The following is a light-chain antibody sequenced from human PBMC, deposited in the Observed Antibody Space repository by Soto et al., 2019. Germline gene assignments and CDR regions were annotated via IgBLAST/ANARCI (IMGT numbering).Light chain of an antibody. J-gene: IGKJ2*01. CDR3: QQYDSYWGT. CDR2: DAS. V-gene: IGKV1-5*01. CDR1: QSISNW. Sequence: DIQMTQTPDTLSASVGDRVTMTCRASQSISNWLAWYQQKPGKAPKVLIYDASKLESGVPSRFSGAGSGTEFTLTISSLQPDDFATYYCQQYDSYWGTFGQGTKV.